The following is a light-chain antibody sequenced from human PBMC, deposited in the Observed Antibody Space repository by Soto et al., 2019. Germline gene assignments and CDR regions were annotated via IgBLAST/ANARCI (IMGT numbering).Light chain of an antibody. V-gene: IGKV1-39*01. CDR3: QQTSSDMT. CDR1: QTINTY. J-gene: IGKJ4*01. CDR2: GAS. Sequence: DIRMTQSPASLSVSVGDTSTITCRASQTINTYLDWFQQKPGEPPRLLIYGASNLHDVVPSRFSGSGSGAVFTLTNSPLQHEVFASYHCQQTSSDMTFGRGTKV.